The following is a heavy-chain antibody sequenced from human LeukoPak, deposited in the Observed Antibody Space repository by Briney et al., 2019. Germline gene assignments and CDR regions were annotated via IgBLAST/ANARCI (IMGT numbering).Heavy chain of an antibody. D-gene: IGHD6-13*01. CDR3: ARSLIAAAAFGY. V-gene: IGHV4-30-2*01. CDR1: GGSIRSGNYY. J-gene: IGHJ4*02. Sequence: SQTLSLTCAVSGGSIRSGNYYWSWIRQPPGKGLEWIGYIYPTGKTYYNPSLKSRVTISVDTSKNQFSLKLSSVTAADTAVYYCARSLIAAAAFGYWGQGTLVTVSS. CDR2: IYPTGKT.